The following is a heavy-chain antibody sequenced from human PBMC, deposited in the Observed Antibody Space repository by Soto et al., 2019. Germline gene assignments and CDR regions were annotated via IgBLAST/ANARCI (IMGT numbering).Heavy chain of an antibody. J-gene: IGHJ6*02. CDR2: ISYDGSNK. CDR1: GFTFSSYG. V-gene: IGHV3-30*18. CDR3: AKDLEPPYYYYAMDV. Sequence: GGSLRLSCAASGFTFSSYGMHWVRQAPGKGLEWVAVISYDGSNKYYADSVKGRFTISRDNSKNTLYLQMNSLRAEDTALYYCAKDLEPPYYYYAMDVWGQGTTVTVSS.